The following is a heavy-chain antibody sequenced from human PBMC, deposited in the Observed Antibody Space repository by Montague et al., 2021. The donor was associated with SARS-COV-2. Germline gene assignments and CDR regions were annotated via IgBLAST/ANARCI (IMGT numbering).Heavy chain of an antibody. J-gene: IGHJ4*01. V-gene: IGHV4-59*01. CDR3: ARSRENYNILTGYPYDFDY. Sequence: SETLSLTCTVSGGSISRSYWNWIRQPPGKGLEWIAYIYYSGSTNYNPSLKSRVTISVYTSKNQSSLTLSSVTAADTAVYYCARSRENYNILTGYPYDFDYWGQGTMVTVSS. CDR1: GGSISRSY. CDR2: IYYSGST. D-gene: IGHD3-9*01.